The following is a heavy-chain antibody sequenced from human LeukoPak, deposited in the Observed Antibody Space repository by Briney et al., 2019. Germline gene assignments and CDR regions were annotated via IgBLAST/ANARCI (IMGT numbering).Heavy chain of an antibody. CDR2: VNPNSGGR. Sequence: AAEKVSCKASGYTFTGYYMHWVRLAPAPGLEWMGRVNPNSGGRNYAQQFHGRVTMTRDTSISTAPMVLGRLISDAPGMDYCARDVGNDGIESWGQGTTVSAS. D-gene: IGHD5-24*01. CDR1: GYTFTGYY. J-gene: IGHJ3*02. V-gene: IGHV1-2*05. CDR3: ARDVGNDGIES.